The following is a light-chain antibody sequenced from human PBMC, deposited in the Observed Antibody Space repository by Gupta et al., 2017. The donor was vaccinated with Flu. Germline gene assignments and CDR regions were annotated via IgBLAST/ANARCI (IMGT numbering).Light chain of an antibody. Sequence: QSVLTQPPSVSAAPGQEVTSSCSGNSSNIGKNYVSWYRHLPGTAPTLLNYENNKRPSGIPDRFSASKSGTSATLAITGLQTGDEADYYCGTWYASLSTPYVFESGTKVTV. CDR1: SSNIGKNY. CDR2: ENN. CDR3: GTWYASLSTPYV. J-gene: IGLJ1*01. V-gene: IGLV1-51*01.